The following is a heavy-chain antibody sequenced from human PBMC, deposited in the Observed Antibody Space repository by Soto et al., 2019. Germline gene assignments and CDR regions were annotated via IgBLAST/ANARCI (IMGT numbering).Heavy chain of an antibody. Sequence: LRLSCAASGFTFSSYAMSWVRQAPGKGLEWVSAISGSGGSTYYADSVKGRFTISRDNSKNTLYLQMNSLRAEDTAVYYCAKCGKPLIVATAIDYWGQGTLVTVSS. V-gene: IGHV3-23*01. D-gene: IGHD5-12*01. CDR3: AKCGKPLIVATAIDY. CDR1: GFTFSSYA. J-gene: IGHJ4*02. CDR2: ISGSGGST.